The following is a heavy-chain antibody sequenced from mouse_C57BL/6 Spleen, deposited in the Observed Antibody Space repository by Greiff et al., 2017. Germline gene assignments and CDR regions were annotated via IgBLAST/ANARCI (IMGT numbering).Heavy chain of an antibody. V-gene: IGHV1-59*01. CDR3: ARFGYYGSSELCWYFDV. CDR1: GYTFTSYW. Sequence: VQLQQPGAELVRPGTSVKLSCKASGYTFTSYWMHWVKQRPGQGLEWIGVIDPSDSYTNYHQKFKGKATLTVDTSSSTAYMQLSSLTSEDSAVXYCARFGYYGSSELCWYFDVWGKGTTVTVSS. CDR2: IDPSDSYT. J-gene: IGHJ1*03. D-gene: IGHD1-1*01.